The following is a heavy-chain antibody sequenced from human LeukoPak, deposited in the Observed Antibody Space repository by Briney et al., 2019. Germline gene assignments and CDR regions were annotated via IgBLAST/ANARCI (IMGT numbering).Heavy chain of an antibody. CDR2: ISSSSSTI. CDR3: ARVKATVTMDYYYYGMDV. CDR1: EFTFSSYS. Sequence: GGSLRLSCAASEFTFSSYSMNWVRQAPGKGLEWVSYISSSSSTIYYADSVKGRFTISRDNAKNSLYLQMNSLRAEDTAVYYCARVKATVTMDYYYYGMDVWGQGTTVTVSS. V-gene: IGHV3-48*04. J-gene: IGHJ6*02. D-gene: IGHD4-17*01.